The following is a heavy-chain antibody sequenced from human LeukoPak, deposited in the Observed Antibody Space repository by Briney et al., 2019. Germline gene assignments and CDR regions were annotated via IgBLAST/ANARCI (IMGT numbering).Heavy chain of an antibody. D-gene: IGHD3-10*01. CDR1: GFTFNSAW. CDR2: IKSKIDGGTT. CDR3: AADLVPPPAYGFDY. J-gene: IGHJ4*02. V-gene: IGHV3-15*01. Sequence: PGGSLRLSCAASGFTFNSAWMSWVRQAPGKGLEWIGRIKSKIDGGTTEYAAPVKGRFTISRGDSKSTLYLQMNSLKTEDTAVYFCAADLVPPPAYGFDYWGQGILVTVSS.